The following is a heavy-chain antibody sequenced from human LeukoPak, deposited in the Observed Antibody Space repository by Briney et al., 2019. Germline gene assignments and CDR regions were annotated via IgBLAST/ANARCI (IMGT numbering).Heavy chain of an antibody. Sequence: GESLRISCKGSGYSFTSYWITWVRQMPGKGLEWMGRIDPSDSYTNYSPSFQGHVTISADRSIRTAYLQWSSLKASDTAMCYCARRMVTGYGGGDWFDPWGQGTLVTVSS. V-gene: IGHV5-10-1*01. CDR2: IDPSDSYT. CDR3: ARRMVTGYGGGDWFDP. CDR1: GYSFTSYW. J-gene: IGHJ5*02. D-gene: IGHD2-21*02.